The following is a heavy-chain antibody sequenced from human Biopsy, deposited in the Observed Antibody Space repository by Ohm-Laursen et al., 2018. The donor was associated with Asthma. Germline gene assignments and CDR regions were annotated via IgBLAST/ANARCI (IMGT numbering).Heavy chain of an antibody. CDR3: AKGMDTFDI. CDR1: GFRFNSYA. CDR2: ISASGNST. D-gene: IGHD5-18*01. J-gene: IGHJ3*02. V-gene: IGHV3-23*01. Sequence: SLRLSCTASGFRFNSYAVSWVRQAPGKGPERVSTISASGNSTYYGDSVKGQFTISRDNSKNTLFLHMNSLRADDTAVYYCAKGMDTFDIWGQGTLVTVSS.